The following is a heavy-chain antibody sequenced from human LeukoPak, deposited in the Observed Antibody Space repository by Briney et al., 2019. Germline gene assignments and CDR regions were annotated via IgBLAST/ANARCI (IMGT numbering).Heavy chain of an antibody. CDR1: GGSISSGDYY. Sequence: PSQTLSLTCTVSGGSISSGDYYWSWIRQHSGKGLEWIGYIYYSGRTYYNPSLKSRVTISVDTSKNQFSLKLSSVTAADTAVYYCARVDYYDSSYGMDVWGQGTTVTVSS. D-gene: IGHD3-22*01. CDR3: ARVDYYDSSYGMDV. V-gene: IGHV4-31*03. CDR2: IYYSGRT. J-gene: IGHJ6*02.